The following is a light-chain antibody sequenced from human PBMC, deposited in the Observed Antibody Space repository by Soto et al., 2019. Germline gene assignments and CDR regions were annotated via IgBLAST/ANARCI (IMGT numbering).Light chain of an antibody. Sequence: DIQMTQSPSYVSASVGDRVTVTCRASRNISSWLACYQVRPGKAPNLLIYGASTLQNGAQSRFSGSGSGTDFTLTVINLQPEDFATYYCQQGHSFPFTFGPGTKVDI. V-gene: IGKV1-12*01. CDR3: QQGHSFPFT. J-gene: IGKJ3*01. CDR1: RNISSW. CDR2: GAS.